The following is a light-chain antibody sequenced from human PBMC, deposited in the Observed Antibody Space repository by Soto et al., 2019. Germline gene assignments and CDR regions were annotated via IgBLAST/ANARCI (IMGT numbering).Light chain of an antibody. V-gene: IGKV1-39*01. CDR3: QQSFRSPYT. CDR1: QNIKNH. J-gene: IGKJ2*01. Sequence: DIQMTPSPSSLSASVGDGVTITCRASQNIKNHLNWYQQKPGKAPELLIYGASTLQSGVPSRFIGSGSGTDFTLTISNLQPEDFATYYCQQSFRSPYTFGRGTKLEIK. CDR2: GAS.